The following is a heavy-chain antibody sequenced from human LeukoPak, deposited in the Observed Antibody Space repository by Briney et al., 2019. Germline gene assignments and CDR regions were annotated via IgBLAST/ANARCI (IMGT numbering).Heavy chain of an antibody. CDR3: ARAAVEYNWNDEPAAFDI. J-gene: IGHJ3*02. Sequence: PSETLSLTCTVSGGSISSSSYYWSWIRQPPGKGLEWIGYIYYSGSTNYNPSLKSRVTISVDTSKNQFSLKLSSVTAADTAVYYCARAAVEYNWNDEPAAFDIWGQGTMVTVSS. D-gene: IGHD1-1*01. V-gene: IGHV4-61*01. CDR1: GGSISSSSYY. CDR2: IYYSGST.